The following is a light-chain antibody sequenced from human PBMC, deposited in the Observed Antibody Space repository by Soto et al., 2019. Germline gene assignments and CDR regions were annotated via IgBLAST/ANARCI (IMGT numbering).Light chain of an antibody. CDR2: GAS. V-gene: IGKV3-15*01. CDR3: QQYYDYPPLI. Sequence: EIVMTQSPATLSVSPGERATLSCRASRNINRKLAWYQQKPGQAPRLLISGASTRATGIPARFSGSGSGTEFTHTLSSLQSEDFAVYYCQQYYDYPPLIFGGGTKVEIK. CDR1: RNINRK. J-gene: IGKJ4*01.